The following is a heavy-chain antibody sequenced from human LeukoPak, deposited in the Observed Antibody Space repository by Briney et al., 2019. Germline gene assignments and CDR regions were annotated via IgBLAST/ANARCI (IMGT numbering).Heavy chain of an antibody. CDR3: GSCLMEIVVVTDAFYD. CDR1: GWTFSGYS. V-gene: IGHV4-34*01. D-gene: IGHD2-21*02. Sequence: PWGTLSLTCAVYGWTFSGYSWSWVRQPPGKGLEWVGDINHSGSTTYNPFTKCRVTISIDTSKNQFSLKLRSVTAADTAVYCCGSCLMEIVVVTDAFYDW. CDR2: INHSGST. J-gene: IGHJ3*01.